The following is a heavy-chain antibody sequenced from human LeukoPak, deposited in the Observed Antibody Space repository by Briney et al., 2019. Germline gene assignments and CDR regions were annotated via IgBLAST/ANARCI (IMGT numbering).Heavy chain of an antibody. CDR2: IWHSGTT. Sequence: PSETLSLTCTVSGGSISSSTYYWGWVRQPPGKGPEWIGSIWHSGTTYYNPSLKSRVTISVDTSKNQFSLKLTSVTAADTAVYYCARHTRVRDGYNLYCFDPWGQGTVVTVSS. CDR3: ARHTRVRDGYNLYCFDP. J-gene: IGHJ5*02. CDR1: GGSISSSTYY. V-gene: IGHV4-39*01. D-gene: IGHD5-24*01.